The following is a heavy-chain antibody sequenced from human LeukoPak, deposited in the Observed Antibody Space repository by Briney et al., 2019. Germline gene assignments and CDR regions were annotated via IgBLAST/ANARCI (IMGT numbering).Heavy chain of an antibody. D-gene: IGHD6-6*01. J-gene: IGHJ3*02. CDR3: ARRRGGARPAAFDI. Sequence: PSETLSLTCTVSGGAVTGYYWGWIRQPAGKGLEWIGRFYASGSTNYNPSLKSRVTISVDTSKNQFSLKLSSVTAADTAVYYCARRRGGARPAAFDIWGQGTMVTVSS. V-gene: IGHV4-4*07. CDR1: GGAVTGYY. CDR2: FYASGST.